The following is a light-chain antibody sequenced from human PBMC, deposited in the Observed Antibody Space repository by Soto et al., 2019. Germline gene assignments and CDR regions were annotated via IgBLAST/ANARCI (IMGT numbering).Light chain of an antibody. Sequence: AIRMTQSPSSFSASTGDRVTITCRASQGISSYLAWYQQKPGKAPKLLIYAASTLQSGVPSRFSGSGSGTEFNLTISSLQPEDFATYYCQQYNSFIWTFGQGTKVDIK. CDR2: AAS. J-gene: IGKJ1*01. CDR3: QQYNSFIWT. CDR1: QGISSY. V-gene: IGKV1-8*01.